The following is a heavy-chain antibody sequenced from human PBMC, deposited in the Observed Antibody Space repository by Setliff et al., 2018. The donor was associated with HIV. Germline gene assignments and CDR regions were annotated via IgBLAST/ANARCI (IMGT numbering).Heavy chain of an antibody. CDR1: GYSFVNYW. Sequence: PGESLKISCKASGYSFVNYWIGWVRQMPGKGLEWIVVIWPADSDTRYSPSFQGQVTISADRSITTSYLQWSSLRASDTAMYYCTRRRRAPGTADLEAYWGQGTLVTVSS. J-gene: IGHJ4*01. CDR2: IWPADSDT. V-gene: IGHV5-51*01. CDR3: TRRRRAPGTADLEAY. D-gene: IGHD2-21*02.